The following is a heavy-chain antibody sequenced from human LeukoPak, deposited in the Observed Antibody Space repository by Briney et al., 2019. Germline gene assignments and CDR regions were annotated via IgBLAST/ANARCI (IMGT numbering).Heavy chain of an antibody. V-gene: IGHV1-2*06. CDR2: INPNSGGT. D-gene: IGHD2-15*01. Sequence: ASVKVSCKASGYTFTGYYMHWVRQAPGQRLEWMGRINPNSGGTNYAQKFQGRVTMTRDTSISTAYMELSRLRSDDTAVYYCARLRGYCSGGSFKDYWGQGTLVTVSS. CDR3: ARLRGYCSGGSFKDY. J-gene: IGHJ4*02. CDR1: GYTFTGYY.